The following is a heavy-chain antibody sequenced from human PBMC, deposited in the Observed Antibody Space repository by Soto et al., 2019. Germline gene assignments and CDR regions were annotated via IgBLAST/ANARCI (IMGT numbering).Heavy chain of an antibody. CDR1: GGSLSNGDYY. D-gene: IGHD4-17*01. CDR3: ARERAYGEFERHPGDRRAYYYYAMDV. V-gene: IGHV4-30-4*01. CDR2: IYYSGNT. J-gene: IGHJ6*02. Sequence: SETLSLTCTVSGGSLSNGDYYWSWIRQPPGEGLEWIGHIYYSGNTHYNPSLKSRVTISVDTSTTQFSLKLTSVTPADTAVYYCARERAYGEFERHPGDRRAYYYYAMDVWGQGTTVTVS.